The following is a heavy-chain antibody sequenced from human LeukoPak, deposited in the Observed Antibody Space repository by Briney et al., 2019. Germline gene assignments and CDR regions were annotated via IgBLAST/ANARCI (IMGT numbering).Heavy chain of an antibody. CDR1: GFTFSSYA. D-gene: IGHD1-26*01. J-gene: IGHJ3*02. V-gene: IGHV3-23*01. CDR2: ISGSGDST. CDR3: AKDQGGGGSYPPDAFDI. Sequence: GGTLRLSCAASGFTFSSYAMSWVRQAPGKGLEWVSAISGSGDSTYYADSVKGRFTISRDNSKNTLYLQMNSLRAEDTAVYYCAKDQGGGGSYPPDAFDIWGQGTMVTVSS.